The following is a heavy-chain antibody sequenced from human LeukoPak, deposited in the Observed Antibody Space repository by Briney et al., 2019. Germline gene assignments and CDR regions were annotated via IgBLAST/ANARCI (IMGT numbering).Heavy chain of an antibody. J-gene: IGHJ4*02. CDR3: ARHAEYYDFWSGRHDQYYFDY. CDR1: GGSISSSSYY. D-gene: IGHD3-3*01. CDR2: IYYSGST. Sequence: PSETLSLTCTVSGGSISSSSYYWGWIRQPPGRGLEWIGSIYYSGSTYYNPSLKSRVTISVDTSKNQLSLKLSSVTAADTAGYYCARHAEYYDFWSGRHDQYYFDYWGQGTLVTVSS. V-gene: IGHV4-39*01.